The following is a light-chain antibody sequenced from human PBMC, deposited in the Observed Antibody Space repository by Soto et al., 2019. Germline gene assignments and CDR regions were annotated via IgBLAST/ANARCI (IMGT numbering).Light chain of an antibody. CDR3: QQSDRTPWT. V-gene: IGKV1-39*01. CDR2: AAS. J-gene: IGKJ1*01. Sequence: DIQMTQSPSSLSASVGDRVTITCRASQNIASYVHWYQQKPGKAPKLLIYAASTLQSGVPSRFSGSGSGTDFTLTISSLQPEDFATYHCQQSDRTPWTFGQGTKVEIK. CDR1: QNIASY.